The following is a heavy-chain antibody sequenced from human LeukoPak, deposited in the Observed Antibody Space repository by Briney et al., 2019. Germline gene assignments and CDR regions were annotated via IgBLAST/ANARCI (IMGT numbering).Heavy chain of an antibody. D-gene: IGHD4-23*01. Sequence: SETLSLTCTVSGGSISSYYWSWIRQSPGKGLEWIGYIYHSGSTDYNSSLKSRVTISEDTSKKQFSLKVSSVTAADTAVYYCARRVRGYGGTLFDYWGQGTLVTVSS. CDR3: ARRVRGYGGTLFDY. CDR2: IYHSGST. CDR1: GGSISSYY. J-gene: IGHJ4*02. V-gene: IGHV4-59*01.